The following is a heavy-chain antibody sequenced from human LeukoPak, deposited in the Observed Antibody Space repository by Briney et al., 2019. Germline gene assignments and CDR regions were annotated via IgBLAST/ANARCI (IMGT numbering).Heavy chain of an antibody. CDR3: ATTWGRYCSGGSCPLNWFDP. V-gene: IGHV1-24*01. Sequence: GASVKVSSKVSGYTLTELSMHWVRQAPGKGLEWMGGFDPEDGETIYAQKFQGRVTMTEDTSTDTAYMELSSLRSEDTAVYYCATTWGRYCSGGSCPLNWFDPWGQGTLVTVSS. CDR1: GYTLTELS. CDR2: FDPEDGET. J-gene: IGHJ5*02. D-gene: IGHD2-15*01.